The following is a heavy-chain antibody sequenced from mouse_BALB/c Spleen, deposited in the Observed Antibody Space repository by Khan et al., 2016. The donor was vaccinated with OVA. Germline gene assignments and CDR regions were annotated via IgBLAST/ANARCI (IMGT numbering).Heavy chain of an antibody. CDR1: GYTFSSYW. J-gene: IGHJ4*01. CDR3: ARGAGTTYGMDY. CDR2: ILPGRGNA. Sequence: QVQLQQSGAELMKPGASVKISCKASGYTFSSYWIEWVKQRPGHGLEWIGEILPGRGNANFNEKFKGKATITADSSSNIAYIQLSSLTSEDSAVYYWARGAGTTYGMDYWGQGTSVTVAS. D-gene: IGHD4-1*01. V-gene: IGHV1-9*01.